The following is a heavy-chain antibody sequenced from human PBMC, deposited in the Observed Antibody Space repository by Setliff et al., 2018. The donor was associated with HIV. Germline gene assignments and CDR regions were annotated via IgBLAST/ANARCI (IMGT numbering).Heavy chain of an antibody. V-gene: IGHV4-4*07. J-gene: IGHJ1*01. D-gene: IGHD2-15*01. CDR3: ARDPYCSGDGCFRYYQH. CDR1: NVSFNSYH. Sequence: SETLSLTCTVSNVSFNSYHWSWIRHPAGRALEWIGRIYSSGSTNYNPSLKSRVKMSLDTSKNQFSLKLSSVTAADTAVYFCARDPYCSGDGCFRYYQHWGRGTLVTVSS. CDR2: IYSSGST.